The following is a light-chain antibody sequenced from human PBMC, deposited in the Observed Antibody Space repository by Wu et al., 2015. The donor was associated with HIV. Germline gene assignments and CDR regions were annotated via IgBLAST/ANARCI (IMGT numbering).Light chain of an antibody. CDR1: QSVNSNY. CDR3: QQYGGSPWT. Sequence: EIVLTQSPGTLPLSPGERATLSCRASQSVNSNYLAWFQQKPGQAPRLLIYGASSRATGIPDRFSGSGSGTDFTLTVSKLEPEDFAVYYCQQYGGSPWTFGQGTKVEIK. V-gene: IGKV3-20*01. J-gene: IGKJ1*01. CDR2: GAS.